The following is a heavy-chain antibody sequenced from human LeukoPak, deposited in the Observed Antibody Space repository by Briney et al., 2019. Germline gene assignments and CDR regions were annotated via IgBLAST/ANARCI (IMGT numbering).Heavy chain of an antibody. CDR1: GYTFTSYG. V-gene: IGHV1-18*04. CDR2: ISAYNGNT. Sequence: ASVKVSCKASGYTFTSYGISWVRQAPGQGLEWMGWISAYNGNTNYAQKLQGRVTMTTDPSTSTAYMELRSLRSDDTAVYFCARSRYSYGYNDYWGQGTLVTVSS. D-gene: IGHD5-18*01. CDR3: ARSRYSYGYNDY. J-gene: IGHJ4*02.